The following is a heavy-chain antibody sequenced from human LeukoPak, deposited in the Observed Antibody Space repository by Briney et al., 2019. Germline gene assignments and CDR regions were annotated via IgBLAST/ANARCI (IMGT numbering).Heavy chain of an antibody. D-gene: IGHD5-24*01. CDR2: IYYSGST. CDR1: GTSVSSGDYY. V-gene: IGHV4-61*08. CDR3: ARGPVEMATISRWFDP. J-gene: IGHJ5*02. Sequence: SETLSLTCTVSGTSVSSGDYYWSWIRQPPGKGLEWIGYIYYSGSTNYNPSLKSRVTISVDTSKNQFSLKLSSVTAADTAVYYCARGPVEMATISRWFDPWGQGTLVTVSS.